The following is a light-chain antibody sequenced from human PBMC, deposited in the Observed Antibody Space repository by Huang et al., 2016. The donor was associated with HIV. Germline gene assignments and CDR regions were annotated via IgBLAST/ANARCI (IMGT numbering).Light chain of an antibody. J-gene: IGKJ4*01. Sequence: EIKMTRSPATLSVSPGGRVTLSCRASQNVRNNLAWYQQKTGQAPRLLIYDTSTRASGIPARFSGSGSGTEFTLTISGLQSEDFAIYYCQQYDKWPPGLTFGGGTKVEI. CDR2: DTS. CDR3: QQYDKWPPGLT. V-gene: IGKV3D-15*01. CDR1: QNVRNN.